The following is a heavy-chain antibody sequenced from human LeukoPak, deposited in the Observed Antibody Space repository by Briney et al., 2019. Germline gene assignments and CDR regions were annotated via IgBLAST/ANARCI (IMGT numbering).Heavy chain of an antibody. J-gene: IGHJ4*02. CDR3: ARDYPSGGFDF. CDR1: GGSISSGGYY. CDR2: IYYSGST. Sequence: PSQTLSLTCTVSGGSISSGGYYWSWIRQPPGKGLEWIGYIYYSGSTYYNPSLKGRVTISVDRSKNQYSLKLSSLTAADTAVYYCARDYPSGGFDFWGQGTLVTVSS. V-gene: IGHV4-30-2*01.